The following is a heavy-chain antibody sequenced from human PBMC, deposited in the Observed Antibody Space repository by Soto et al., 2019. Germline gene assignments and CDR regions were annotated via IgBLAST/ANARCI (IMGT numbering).Heavy chain of an antibody. CDR1: SASISSSYW. D-gene: IGHD2-21*02. Sequence: PSETLSLTCAVSSASISSSYWWSWVRQPPGKGLEWIGEIWHSGSTNYNPSLKSRVTISVDKSKNQFSLKLNSVTAADTAVYYFAGVEGLTRISYCFGCWGPGGLGTVGS. J-gene: IGHJ4*02. CDR3: AGVEGLTRISYCFGC. V-gene: IGHV4-4*02. CDR2: IWHSGST.